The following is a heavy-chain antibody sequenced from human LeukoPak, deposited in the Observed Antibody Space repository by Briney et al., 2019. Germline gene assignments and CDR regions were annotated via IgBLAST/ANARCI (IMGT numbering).Heavy chain of an antibody. CDR3: AIHGGGTIRIEAFDV. D-gene: IGHD3-3*01. V-gene: IGHV3-23*01. Sequence: GGSLRLSCTVSGFTLSSYEMSWIRQAPGKGLEWVSSIDYDGGSGHYADSVKGRLTISRDNSKNTLYLQMNSLRDEDTALYYCAIHGGGTIRIEAFDVWGQGTMVTISS. CDR2: IDYDGGSG. CDR1: GFTLSSYE. J-gene: IGHJ3*01.